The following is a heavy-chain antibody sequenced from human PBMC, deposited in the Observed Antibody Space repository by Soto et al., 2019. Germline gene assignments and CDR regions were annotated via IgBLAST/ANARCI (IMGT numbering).Heavy chain of an antibody. Sequence: GGSLRLSCASSGFNFDDYAMHWVRQAPGKGPEWVSAISWSGEIINYAASVKGRFTISRDNAKNSLFLQLNSLRGEDTAFYYYARSDALLHPLDYWGQGTLVTVSS. CDR2: ISWSGEII. CDR3: ARSDALLHPLDY. CDR1: GFNFDDYA. J-gene: IGHJ4*02. V-gene: IGHV3-9*01.